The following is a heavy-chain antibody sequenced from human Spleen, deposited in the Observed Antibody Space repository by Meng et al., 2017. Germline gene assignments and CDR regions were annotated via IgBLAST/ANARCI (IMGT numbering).Heavy chain of an antibody. CDR1: GGSFSGYY. CDR3: ARGPGIAAAGKPFDY. J-gene: IGHJ4*02. V-gene: IGHV4-34*01. D-gene: IGHD6-13*01. Sequence: QVQLQQWGAGLSKPSETLSLTCAVYGGSFSGYYWSWIRQPPGKGLEWIGEINHSGSTNYNPSLKSRVTISVDTSKNQFSLKLSSVTAADTAVYYCARGPGIAAAGKPFDYWGQGTLVTGSS. CDR2: INHSGST.